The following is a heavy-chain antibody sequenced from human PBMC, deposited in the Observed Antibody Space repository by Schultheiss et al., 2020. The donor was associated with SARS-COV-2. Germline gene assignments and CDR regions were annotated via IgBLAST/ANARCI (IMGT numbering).Heavy chain of an antibody. V-gene: IGHV1-46*01. J-gene: IGHJ4*02. CDR3: ARESPVGNYGSPDY. D-gene: IGHD3-22*01. CDR1: GYTFTSYY. Sequence: ASVKVSCKASGYTFTSYYMHWVRQAPGQGLEWMGIINPSGGSTSYAQKFQGRVTITRDTSASTAYMELSSLRSEDTAVYYCARESPVGNYGSPDYWGQGTLVTVSS. CDR2: INPSGGST.